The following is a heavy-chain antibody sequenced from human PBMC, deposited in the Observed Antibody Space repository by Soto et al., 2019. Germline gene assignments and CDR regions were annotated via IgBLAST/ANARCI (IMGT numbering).Heavy chain of an antibody. J-gene: IGHJ3*02. Sequence: QVQLVQSGAEVKKPGASVKVSCKASGYTFTSYGISWVRQAPGQGLEWMGWISAYNGNTNYAQKLQCRVTMTTDTSTSTAYMELRSLRFDDTAVYYCARDRRYDSSGYYYQNAFDIWGQGTMVTVSS. D-gene: IGHD3-22*01. CDR3: ARDRRYDSSGYYYQNAFDI. V-gene: IGHV1-18*04. CDR1: GYTFTSYG. CDR2: ISAYNGNT.